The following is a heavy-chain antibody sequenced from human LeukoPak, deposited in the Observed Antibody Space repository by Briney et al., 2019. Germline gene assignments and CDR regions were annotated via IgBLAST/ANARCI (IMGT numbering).Heavy chain of an antibody. CDR3: ARYEGYSTVRYFDY. CDR1: GYTFTSYG. J-gene: IGHJ4*02. V-gene: IGHV1-18*01. CDR2: ISAYNGNT. D-gene: IGHD6-13*01. Sequence: ASVKVSCKASGYTFTSYGISWVRQASGQGLEWMGWISAYNGNTNYAQKLQGRVTMTTDTSTNTAYMELRSLRSDDTAVYYCARYEGYSTVRYFDYWGQGTLVTVSA.